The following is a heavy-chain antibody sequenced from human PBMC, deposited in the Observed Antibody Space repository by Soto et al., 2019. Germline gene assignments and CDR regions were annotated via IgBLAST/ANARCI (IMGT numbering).Heavy chain of an antibody. Sequence: QVQLQESGPGLVKPSGTLSLTCTVSGASITTRSDAWWSWVRQPPGKGLEWIGEIYHSGSTNYNPSRRSRVTMTVDKSKNQFSLRLSSVTATDTAVYYCAKMVGATLVDYWGLGPLVTVSS. CDR3: AKMVGATLVDY. V-gene: IGHV4-4*02. CDR2: IYHSGST. J-gene: IGHJ4*02. CDR1: GASITTRSDAW. D-gene: IGHD1-26*01.